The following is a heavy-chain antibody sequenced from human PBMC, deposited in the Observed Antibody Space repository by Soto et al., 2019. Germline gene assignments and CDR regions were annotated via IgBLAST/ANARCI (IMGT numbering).Heavy chain of an antibody. CDR1: GGTCSIYA. Sequence: SVKVSCKASGGTCSIYAISCVLQSPLQGLDWMGGIIPIFGTANYAQKFQGRVTITADESTSTAYMELSSLRSEDTAVYYCATYYYDSSGSQGPFDYWGQGTLVTVSS. V-gene: IGHV1-69*13. D-gene: IGHD3-22*01. J-gene: IGHJ4*02. CDR3: ATYYYDSSGSQGPFDY. CDR2: IIPIFGTA.